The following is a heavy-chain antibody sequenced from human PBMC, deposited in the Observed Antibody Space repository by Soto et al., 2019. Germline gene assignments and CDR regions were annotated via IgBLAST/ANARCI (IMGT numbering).Heavy chain of an antibody. V-gene: IGHV3-7*03. CDR2: IKQDGSEK. CDR3: ARGHTTSPNWFDP. D-gene: IGHD2-2*01. CDR1: AFTFSSYW. J-gene: IGHJ5*02. Sequence: PGGSLRLSCAASAFTFSSYWMSWVRQAPGKGLEWVANIKQDGSEKFYVDSVKGRFTISKDNAKNSVYLQMNSLRAEDTAVYYCARGHTTSPNWFDPWGQGTLVTVSS.